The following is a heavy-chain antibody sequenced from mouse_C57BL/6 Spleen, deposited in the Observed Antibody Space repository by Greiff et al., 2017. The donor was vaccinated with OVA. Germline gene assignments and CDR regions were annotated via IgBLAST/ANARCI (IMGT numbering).Heavy chain of an antibody. J-gene: IGHJ1*03. D-gene: IGHD2-3*01. Sequence: LQQPGAELVRPGSSVKLSCKASGYTFTSYWMDWVKQRPGQGLEWIGNIYPSDSETHYNQKFKDKATLTVDKSSSTAYMQLSNLTSEDSAVSYCARRWLLLSCWYFDVWGTGTTVTVSS. CDR1: GYTFTSYW. CDR3: ARRWLLLSCWYFDV. V-gene: IGHV1-61*01. CDR2: IYPSDSET.